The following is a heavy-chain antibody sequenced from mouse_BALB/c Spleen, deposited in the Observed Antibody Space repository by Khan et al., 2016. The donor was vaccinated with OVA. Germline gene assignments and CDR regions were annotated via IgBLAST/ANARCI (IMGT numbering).Heavy chain of an antibody. Sequence: VQLKESGPGLVKPSQSLSLTCSVTGYSITSGYYWNWIRQFPGNTLEWMGYINYGGNNNYNPSLKNRISITRDTSKNQFFLRLNSVTAEDSATYYYARGGRWFDYWGQGTLVTVSA. J-gene: IGHJ3*01. CDR3: ARGGRWFDY. CDR2: INYGGNN. CDR1: GYSITSGYY. V-gene: IGHV3-6*02.